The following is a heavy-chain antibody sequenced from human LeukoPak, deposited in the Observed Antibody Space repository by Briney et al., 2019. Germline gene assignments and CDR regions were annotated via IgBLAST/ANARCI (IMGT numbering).Heavy chain of an antibody. D-gene: IGHD1-26*01. CDR3: AREISGERTYYFDY. J-gene: IGHJ4*02. V-gene: IGHV3-11*01. Sequence: GGSLRLSCAASGFTFSDYYMSWIRQAPGKGLEWVSHISSSGSTIYYADSVKGRFTISRDNAKNSLYLQMNSLRAEDTAVYYCAREISGERTYYFDYWGQGTLVTVSS. CDR2: ISSSGSTI. CDR1: GFTFSDYY.